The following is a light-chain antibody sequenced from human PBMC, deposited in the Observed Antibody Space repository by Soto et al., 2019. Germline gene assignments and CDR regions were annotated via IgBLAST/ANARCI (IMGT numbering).Light chain of an antibody. CDR2: AAS. J-gene: IGKJ4*01. Sequence: DIQMTQSPSSLSASVGDRVTITCRASQSISSYLNWYQQKPGKAPKLLIYAASSLQSGVPSRFSGSGSGTDFTLTISSLQPADFATYYCKQSYSTPHTFGGGTKVDIK. CDR3: KQSYSTPHT. CDR1: QSISSY. V-gene: IGKV1-39*01.